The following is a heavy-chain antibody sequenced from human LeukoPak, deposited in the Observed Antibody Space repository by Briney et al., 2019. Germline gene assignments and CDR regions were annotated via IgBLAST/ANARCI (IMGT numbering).Heavy chain of an antibody. CDR3: TTDLGTYYHGSQRLIPIDY. Sequence: PGGSLRPSCVDSGFTFTNAWRSWVRQAPGKGLEWIGRIKRKTDGETTNYAEPVRGRFTISRDDSKSAVYLQMNSLKIEDTAVYYCTTDLGTYYHGSQRLIPIDYWGQGTLVTVSS. J-gene: IGHJ4*02. D-gene: IGHD3-10*01. CDR2: IKRKTDGETT. CDR1: GFTFTNAW. V-gene: IGHV3-15*01.